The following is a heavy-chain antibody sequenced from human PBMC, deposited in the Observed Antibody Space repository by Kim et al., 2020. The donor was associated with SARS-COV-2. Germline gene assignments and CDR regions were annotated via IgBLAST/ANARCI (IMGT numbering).Heavy chain of an antibody. D-gene: IGHD4-17*01. Sequence: ADSVKGRFTISRDNAKNSLYLQMNSLRAEDTALYYCAKDIDYGDSYYFDYWGQGTLVTVSS. CDR3: AKDIDYGDSYYFDY. V-gene: IGHV3-9*01. J-gene: IGHJ4*02.